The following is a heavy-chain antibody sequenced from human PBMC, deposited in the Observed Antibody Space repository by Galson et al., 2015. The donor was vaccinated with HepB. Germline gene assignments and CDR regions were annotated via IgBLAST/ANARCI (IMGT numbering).Heavy chain of an antibody. J-gene: IGHJ4*02. CDR1: GYTLTELS. V-gene: IGHV1-24*01. CDR3: ATRYYYDSSGYSPFDY. D-gene: IGHD3-22*01. CDR2: FDPEDGET. Sequence: SCKVSGYTLTELSMHWVLQAPGKGLEWMGGFDPEDGETIYAQKFQGRVTMTEDTSTDTAYMELSSLRSEDTAVYYCATRYYYDSSGYSPFDYWGQGTLVTVSS.